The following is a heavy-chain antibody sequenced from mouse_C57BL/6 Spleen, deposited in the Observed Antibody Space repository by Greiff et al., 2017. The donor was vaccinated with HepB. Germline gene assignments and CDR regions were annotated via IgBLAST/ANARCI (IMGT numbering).Heavy chain of an antibody. V-gene: IGHV2-6-1*01. CDR2: IWSDGST. J-gene: IGHJ1*03. Sequence: VQLQQSGPGLVAPSQSLSITCTVSGFSLTSYGVHWVRQPPGKGLEWLVVIWSDGSTTYNSALKSRLSISKDNSKSQVFLKMNSLQTDDTAMYYCARHGNYGGCYFDVWGTGTTVTVSS. CDR3: ARHGNYGGCYFDV. CDR1: GFSLTSYG. D-gene: IGHD2-1*01.